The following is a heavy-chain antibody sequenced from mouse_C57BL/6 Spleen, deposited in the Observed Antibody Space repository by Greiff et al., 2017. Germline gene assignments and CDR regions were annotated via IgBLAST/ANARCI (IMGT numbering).Heavy chain of an antibody. Sequence: DVKLVESGGGLVQSGRSLRLSCATSGFTFSDFYMEWVRQAPGKGLEWIAASRNKANDYTTEYSASVKGRFIVSRDTSQSILYLQMNALRAEDTAIYYCARDASSAAMDYWGQGTSVTVSS. CDR3: ARDASSAAMDY. D-gene: IGHD3-2*02. CDR2: SRNKANDYTT. CDR1: GFTFSDFY. V-gene: IGHV7-1*01. J-gene: IGHJ4*01.